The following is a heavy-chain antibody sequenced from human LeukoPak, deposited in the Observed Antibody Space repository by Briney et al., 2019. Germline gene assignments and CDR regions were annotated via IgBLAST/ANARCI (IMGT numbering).Heavy chain of an antibody. D-gene: IGHD6-19*01. CDR1: GGSISSYY. J-gene: IGHJ4*02. Sequence: SETLSLTCTVSGGSISSYYWGWIRQPPGKGLEWIGSIYYSGSTYYNPSLKSRVTISVDTSKNQFSLKLSSVTAADTAVYYCARVVAVAGMGGFDYWGQGTLVTVSS. V-gene: IGHV4-39*07. CDR3: ARVVAVAGMGGFDY. CDR2: IYYSGST.